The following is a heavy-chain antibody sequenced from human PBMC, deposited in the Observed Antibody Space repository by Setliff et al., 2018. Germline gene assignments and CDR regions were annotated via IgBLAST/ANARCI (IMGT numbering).Heavy chain of an antibody. D-gene: IGHD3-22*01. CDR1: GGSISTYY. CDR2: VYYSGTT. Sequence: PSETLSLTCTVSGGSISTYYWSWIRQTPGKGLEWIGYVYYSGTTNYNPLFKSRVTILVDRPKNQFSLKLSSVTAADTGVYYCSRDSALHSYHYDSSGYLDYWGQGALVTVSS. V-gene: IGHV4-59*01. CDR3: SRDSALHSYHYDSSGYLDY. J-gene: IGHJ4*02.